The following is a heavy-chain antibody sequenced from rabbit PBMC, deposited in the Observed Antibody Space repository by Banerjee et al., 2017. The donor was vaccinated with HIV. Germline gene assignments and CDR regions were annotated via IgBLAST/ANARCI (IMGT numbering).Heavy chain of an antibody. CDR2: IYTGDGNT. D-gene: IGHD1-1*01. J-gene: IGHJ4*01. V-gene: IGHV1S40*01. CDR1: GFSFSSDYD. Sequence: QSLEESGGDLVKPGASLTLTCTASGFSFSSDYDMCWVRQAPGKGLEWIGCIYTGDGNTYYASWVNGRFTISSHNAQNTLYLQLNSLTAADTATYFCARADVDIDYYPYYFNLWGPGTLVTVS. CDR3: ARADVDIDYYPYYFNL.